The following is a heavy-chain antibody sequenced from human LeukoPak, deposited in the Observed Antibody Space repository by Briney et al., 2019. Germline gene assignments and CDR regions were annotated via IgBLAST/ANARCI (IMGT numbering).Heavy chain of an antibody. CDR2: IYPGDSDT. J-gene: IGHJ3*02. V-gene: IGHV5-51*01. CDR3: ARPLPMATDAFDI. CDR1: GYSFTNFW. D-gene: IGHD5-24*01. Sequence: GESLKISCKGSGYSFTNFWIGWVRQMPGKGLEWMGIIYPGDSDTRYSPSFQGQVTISADKSISTAYLQWSSLKASDTAMYYCARPLPMATDAFDIWGQGTMVTVSS.